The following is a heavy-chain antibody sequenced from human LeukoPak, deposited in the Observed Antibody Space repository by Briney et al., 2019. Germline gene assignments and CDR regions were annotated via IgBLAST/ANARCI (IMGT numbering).Heavy chain of an antibody. D-gene: IGHD3-3*01. CDR3: ARHVLSGYLNYWYFDL. CDR2: IYYSGST. CDR1: GGSISSSSYY. V-gene: IGHV4-39*01. J-gene: IGHJ2*01. Sequence: MPSETLSLTCTVSGGSISSSSYYWGWIRQPPGKGLEWIGSIYYSGSTYYNPSLKSRVTISVDTSKNQFSLKLSSVTAADMAVYYCARHVLSGYLNYWYFDLWGRGTLVTVSS.